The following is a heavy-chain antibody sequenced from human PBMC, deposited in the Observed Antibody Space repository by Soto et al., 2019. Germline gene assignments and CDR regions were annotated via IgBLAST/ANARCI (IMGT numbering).Heavy chain of an antibody. D-gene: IGHD3-10*01. CDR1: GFTFSSYA. CDR3: ASPIWFGELSTFDP. CDR2: IGGSGGST. J-gene: IGHJ5*02. Sequence: PGGSLRLSCAASGFTFSSYAMSWVRQAPGKGLEWVSAIGGSGGSTYYADSVKGRFTISRDNSKNTLYLQMNSLRAEDTAVYYCASPIWFGELSTFDPWGQGTLVTVSS. V-gene: IGHV3-23*01.